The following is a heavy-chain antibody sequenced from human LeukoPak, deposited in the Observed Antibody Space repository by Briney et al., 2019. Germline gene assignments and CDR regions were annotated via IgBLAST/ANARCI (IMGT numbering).Heavy chain of an antibody. Sequence: ASVKVSCKVSGYTLTELSMHWVRQAPGKGLEWMGGFDPEDGETIYAQMFQGRVTMTRDTSTGTVYMELSSLRSEDTAVYYCATVREGTSRDFDYWGQGTLVTVSS. D-gene: IGHD1-7*01. V-gene: IGHV1-24*01. CDR3: ATVREGTSRDFDY. CDR1: GYTLTELS. J-gene: IGHJ4*02. CDR2: FDPEDGET.